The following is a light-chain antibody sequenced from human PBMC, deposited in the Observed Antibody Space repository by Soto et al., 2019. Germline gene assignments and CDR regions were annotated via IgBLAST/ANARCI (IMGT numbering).Light chain of an antibody. Sequence: IQLTQSPSFLSASVGDRVTITCRASLGISSYLAWYQQKPGQAPKLLIYVASTLQSGVPSRFSGSGSGTEFTLTISSLQPEDYATYYCQQLNSYPLTFGPGTKVDIK. CDR3: QQLNSYPLT. V-gene: IGKV1-9*01. J-gene: IGKJ3*01. CDR1: LGISSY. CDR2: VAS.